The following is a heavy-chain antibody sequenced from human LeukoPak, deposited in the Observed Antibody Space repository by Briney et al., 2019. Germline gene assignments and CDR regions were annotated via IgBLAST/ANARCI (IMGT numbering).Heavy chain of an antibody. J-gene: IGHJ3*02. D-gene: IGHD6-19*01. CDR2: IYYSGST. CDR1: GGSISSSSYY. Sequence: SETLSLTCTVSGGSISSSSYYWGWIRQPPGKGLEWIGSIYYSGSTYYNPSLKSRVTISVDMSKNQFSLKLSSVTAADTAVYYCARAVAGPSLLLAFDIWGQGTMVTVSS. V-gene: IGHV4-39*07. CDR3: ARAVAGPSLLLAFDI.